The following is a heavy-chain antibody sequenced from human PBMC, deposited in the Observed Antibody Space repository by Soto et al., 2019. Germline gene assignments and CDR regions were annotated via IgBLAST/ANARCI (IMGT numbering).Heavy chain of an antibody. Sequence: QVQLVQSGAEVKKPGASVKVSCKASGYTFSGYAMGWVRQAPGQGLEWMGWISAYNGNTDYAQKFQGRFTMTTDTSTSTAYMELRSLTSDDTAVYYCARPFGDYGDYAWSLRYWGQGTLVTVSS. CDR1: GYTFSGYA. V-gene: IGHV1-18*01. J-gene: IGHJ4*02. CDR2: ISAYNGNT. CDR3: ARPFGDYGDYAWSLRY. D-gene: IGHD4-17*01.